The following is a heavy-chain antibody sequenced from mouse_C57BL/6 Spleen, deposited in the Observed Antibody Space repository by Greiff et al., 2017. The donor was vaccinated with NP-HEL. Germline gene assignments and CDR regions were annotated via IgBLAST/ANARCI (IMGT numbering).Heavy chain of an antibody. CDR1: GYTFTTYP. CDR2: FHPYNDDT. D-gene: IGHD1-2*01. CDR3: ARKHYDSYAMDY. J-gene: IGHJ4*01. Sequence: QVHVKQSGAELVKPGASVKMSCKASGYTFTTYPIEWMKQNHGKSLEWIGNFHPYNDDTKYNEKFKGKATLTVEKSSSTVYLELSRLTSDDSAVYYCARKHYDSYAMDYWGQGTSVTVSS. V-gene: IGHV1-47*01.